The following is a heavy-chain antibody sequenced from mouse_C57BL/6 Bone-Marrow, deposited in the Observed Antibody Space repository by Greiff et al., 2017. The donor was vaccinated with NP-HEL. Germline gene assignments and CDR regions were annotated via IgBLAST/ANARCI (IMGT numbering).Heavy chain of an antibody. J-gene: IGHJ1*03. D-gene: IGHD2-1*01. CDR1: GFNIQDYY. V-gene: IGHV14-4*01. Sequence: VQLQPSGAELVRPGASVKLSCTASGFNIQDYYMHWVPPRPDQGLAWIGCLYPDNGDTEYASKFQGKATITADTSSNTAYLQLSSLTSEDNAVYDCTTVGNNRYVDVGGKGTTVT. CDR3: TTVGNNRYVDV. CDR2: LYPDNGDT.